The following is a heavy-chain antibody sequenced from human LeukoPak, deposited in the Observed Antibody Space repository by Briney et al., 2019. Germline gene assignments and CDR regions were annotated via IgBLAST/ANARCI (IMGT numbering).Heavy chain of an antibody. V-gene: IGHV3-33*06. J-gene: IGHJ4*02. Sequence: PGGSLRLSCAASGFTFSSYGMHWVRQAPGKGLEWVAVIWYDGSNKYYADSVKGRLTISRDNSKNTLYLQMNSLRAEDTAVYYCAKGGPWELHAFDYWGQGTLVTVSS. D-gene: IGHD1-26*01. CDR3: AKGGPWELHAFDY. CDR2: IWYDGSNK. CDR1: GFTFSSYG.